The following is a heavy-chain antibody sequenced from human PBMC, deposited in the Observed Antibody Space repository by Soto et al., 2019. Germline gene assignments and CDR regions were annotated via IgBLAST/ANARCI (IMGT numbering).Heavy chain of an antibody. D-gene: IGHD3-3*01. CDR2: IYHSGST. CDR3: ATGPPFGR. V-gene: IGHV4-30-2*01. J-gene: IGHJ4*02. CDR1: GGSISSGGYS. Sequence: QLQLHESGSGLVKPSQTLSLTCAVSGGSISSGGYSWSWIRQPPGKGLEWIGYIYHSGSTYYNPSLKSRVTISVDRSKNQFSLKLSSVTAADTAMYYCATGPPFGRWGQGTLVTVSS.